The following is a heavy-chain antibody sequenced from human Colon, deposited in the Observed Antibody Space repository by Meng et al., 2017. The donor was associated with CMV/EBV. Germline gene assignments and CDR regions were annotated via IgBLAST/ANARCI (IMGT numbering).Heavy chain of an antibody. CDR2: VNSGSGGT. D-gene: IGHD2-21*02. J-gene: IGHJ1*01. V-gene: IGHV1-2*02. CDR3: VSLVTLRQGVVH. Sequence: CKASGDSVTGYYVHWVRRAPGQGLQWMGWVNSGSGGTFYAQVFQGRVTMSRDTSIGTAYMELSALTSDDTAMYYCVSLVTLRQGVVHWGQGTLVTVSS. CDR1: GDSVTGYY.